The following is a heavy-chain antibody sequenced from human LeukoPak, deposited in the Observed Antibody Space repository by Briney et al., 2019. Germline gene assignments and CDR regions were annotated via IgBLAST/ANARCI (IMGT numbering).Heavy chain of an antibody. J-gene: IGHJ4*02. CDR2: ISGSGGNT. CDR3: AKAKITIFGGNDC. Sequence: QAGGSLRLSCAASGFTFSIYAMSWVRQAPGKGLEWVSAISGSGGNTYYADSVKGRFTISRDNSKNTLYLQMKSLRAEDTAVYYCAKAKITIFGGNDCWGQGTLVTVSS. D-gene: IGHD3-3*01. V-gene: IGHV3-23*01. CDR1: GFTFSIYA.